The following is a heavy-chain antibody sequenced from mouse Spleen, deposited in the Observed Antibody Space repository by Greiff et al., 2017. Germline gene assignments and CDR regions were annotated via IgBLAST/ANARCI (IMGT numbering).Heavy chain of an antibody. Sequence: ESGPGLVKPSQSLSLTCSVTGYSITSGYYWNWIRQFPGNKLEWMGYISYDGSNNYNPSLKNRISITRDTSKNQFFLKLNSVTTEDTATYYCAGGRLFDYWGQGTTLTVSS. V-gene: IGHV3-6*02. CDR1: GYSITSGYY. CDR3: AGGRLFDY. D-gene: IGHD3-2*02. CDR2: ISYDGSN. J-gene: IGHJ2*01.